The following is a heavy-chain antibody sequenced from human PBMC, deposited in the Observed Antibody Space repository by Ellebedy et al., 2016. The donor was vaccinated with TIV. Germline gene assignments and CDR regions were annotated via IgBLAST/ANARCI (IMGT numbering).Heavy chain of an antibody. CDR2: ISYDGNSK. CDR1: GFTFNSYA. J-gene: IGHJ4*02. Sequence: PGGSLRLSCAASGFTFNSYAMHWVRQAPGKGLEWVAVISYDGNSKYYRASVKGRFTISRDNSMTTLYLEMNSLRAEDSGVYYCARDLDKSSGWYGGAAYWGQGTRVTVSS. D-gene: IGHD6-19*01. V-gene: IGHV3-30-3*01. CDR3: ARDLDKSSGWYGGAAY.